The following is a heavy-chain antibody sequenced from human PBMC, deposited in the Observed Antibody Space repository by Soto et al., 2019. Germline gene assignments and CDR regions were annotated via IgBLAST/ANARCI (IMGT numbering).Heavy chain of an antibody. CDR1: GFTFSDHD. V-gene: IGHV3-72*01. CDR3: VRSKYSLDI. D-gene: IGHD2-15*01. CDR2: SRNKANRYTS. J-gene: IGHJ3*02. Sequence: EVQLVESGGGLVQPGGSLRLSCAVSGFTFSDHDMDWVRQAPGKALEWVGRSRNKANRYTSEYAESVKSRFTISRDDSKISLYRQMDSLKAEYTGVYYCVRSKYSLDIWGQWTMVTVSS.